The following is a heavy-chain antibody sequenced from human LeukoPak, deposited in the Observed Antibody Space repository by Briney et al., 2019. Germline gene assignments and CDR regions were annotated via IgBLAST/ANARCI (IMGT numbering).Heavy chain of an antibody. CDR2: INHSGST. Sequence: SETLSLTCAVYGGSFSGYYWSWIRQPPGKGLEWIGEINHSGSTNYNPSLKSRVTISVDTSKNQFSLKLSSVTAADTAVYYCARGRGYDLRRDYWGQGTLVTVSS. D-gene: IGHD5-12*01. J-gene: IGHJ4*02. CDR3: ARGRGYDLRRDY. CDR1: GGSFSGYY. V-gene: IGHV4-34*01.